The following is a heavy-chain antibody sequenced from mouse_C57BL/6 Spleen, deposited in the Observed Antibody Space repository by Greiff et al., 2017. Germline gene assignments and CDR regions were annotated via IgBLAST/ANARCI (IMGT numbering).Heavy chain of an antibody. CDR3: TTSGFSFDY. V-gene: IGHV14-4*01. Sequence: VQLQQSGAELVRPGASVTLSCTASGFNIKDDSLPWVKQRPEQGLEWIGCIDPDNGDTEYASQFQGKATITATTSSNTAYLQLSSLTSDDTAVYYCTTSGFSFDYWGQGTTLTVSS. J-gene: IGHJ2*01. CDR1: GFNIKDDS. D-gene: IGHD3-1*01. CDR2: IDPDNGDT.